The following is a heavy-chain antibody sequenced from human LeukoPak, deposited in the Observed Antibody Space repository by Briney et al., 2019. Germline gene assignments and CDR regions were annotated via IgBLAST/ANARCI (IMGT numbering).Heavy chain of an antibody. CDR1: GFTFRSYW. CDR2: IKPDGSEK. Sequence: GGSLRLSCAASGFTFRSYWMSWARQAPGKGLECVANIKPDGSEKYYVDSVKGRFTISRDNSKNTLYLQMNSLRAEDTAVYYCARDRRADSSGYYWAITDAFDIWGQGTMVTVSS. J-gene: IGHJ3*02. D-gene: IGHD3-22*01. V-gene: IGHV3-7*01. CDR3: ARDRRADSSGYYWAITDAFDI.